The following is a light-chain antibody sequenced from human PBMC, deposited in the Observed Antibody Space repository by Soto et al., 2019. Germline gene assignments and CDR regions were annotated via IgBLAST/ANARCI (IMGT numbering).Light chain of an antibody. Sequence: QSVLTQPASVAGSPGQSITISCTGTSSDVGGYNYVSWYQQHPGKDPKLMIYDVSNRPSGVSNRFSGSKAGNTASLTISGLQAEDEADYYCSSYASGSNVVFCGGTKLTVL. V-gene: IGLV2-14*01. CDR3: SSYASGSNVV. CDR1: SSDVGGYNY. CDR2: DVS. J-gene: IGLJ2*01.